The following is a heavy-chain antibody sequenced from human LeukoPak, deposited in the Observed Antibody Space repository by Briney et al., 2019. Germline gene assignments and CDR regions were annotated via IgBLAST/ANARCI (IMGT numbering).Heavy chain of an antibody. V-gene: IGHV3-48*03. CDR1: GFTFSIYE. D-gene: IGHD6-13*01. CDR3: AKGRIAAAGYFDY. Sequence: GGSLRLSCAASGFTFSIYEMNWVRQAPGKGLEWVSYISGSGSTIYYADSVKGRFTISRDNSKNTLYLQMNSLRAEDTAVYYCAKGRIAAAGYFDYWGQGTLVTVSS. CDR2: ISGSGSTI. J-gene: IGHJ4*02.